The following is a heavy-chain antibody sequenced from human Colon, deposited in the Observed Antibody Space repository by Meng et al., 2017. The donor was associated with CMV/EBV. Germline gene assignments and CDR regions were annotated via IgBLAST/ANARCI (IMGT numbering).Heavy chain of an antibody. Sequence: GESLKISCAASGFIFRGYEMNWVRQAPGKGLEWVSYISSSGSTIGYADSVKGRFTISRDNAKNSLNLQMNSLRAEDTAVYYCARDDIAGIAAADTFDYWGQGTLVTVSS. D-gene: IGHD6-13*01. CDR1: GFIFRGYE. CDR2: ISSSGSTI. V-gene: IGHV3-48*03. CDR3: ARDDIAGIAAADTFDY. J-gene: IGHJ4*02.